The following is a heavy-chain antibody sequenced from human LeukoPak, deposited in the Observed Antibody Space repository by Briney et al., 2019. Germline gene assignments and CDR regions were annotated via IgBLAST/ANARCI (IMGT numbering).Heavy chain of an antibody. J-gene: IGHJ4*02. D-gene: IGHD3-22*01. Sequence: GGSLRLSCAASGFTFSSYSMNWVRQAPGKGLERVGRLKSTADGETTDYAAPVKGRFTISRDDSKSTLYLQMNSLKTEDTGVYYCSTVDGSTGPPFDYWGQGTLVTVSS. CDR2: LKSTADGETT. CDR3: STVDGSTGPPFDY. V-gene: IGHV3-15*01. CDR1: GFTFSSYS.